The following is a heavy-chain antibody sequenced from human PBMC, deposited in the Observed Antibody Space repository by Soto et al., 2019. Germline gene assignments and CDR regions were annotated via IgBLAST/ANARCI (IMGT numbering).Heavy chain of an antibody. CDR2: IYYSGST. CDR3: ATQEVGGSYAYTFDP. J-gene: IGHJ5*02. CDR1: GGSISSSSYY. V-gene: IGHV4-39*02. Sequence: QLQLQESGPGLVKPSETLSLTCTVSGGSISSSSYYWGWIRQPPGKGLEWIGSIYYSGSTYYNPSLKSRVTTSVDTSKNHFSLKLSAVTAADTAVYYCATQEVGGSYAYTFDPWGQGTLVTVSS. D-gene: IGHD1-26*01.